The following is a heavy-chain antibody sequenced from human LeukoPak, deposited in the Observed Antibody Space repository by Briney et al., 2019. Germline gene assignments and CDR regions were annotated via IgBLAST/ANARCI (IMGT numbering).Heavy chain of an antibody. Sequence: ASVKVSCKASGGTFSSYAISWVRQAPGQGLEWMGRINPNSGGTNYAQKFQGRATMTRDTSISTAYMELSRLRSDDTAVYYCARVRYDFWSGYYFDYYGMDVWGQGTTVTVSS. J-gene: IGHJ6*02. CDR3: ARVRYDFWSGYYFDYYGMDV. CDR1: GGTFSSYA. CDR2: INPNSGGT. V-gene: IGHV1-2*06. D-gene: IGHD3-3*01.